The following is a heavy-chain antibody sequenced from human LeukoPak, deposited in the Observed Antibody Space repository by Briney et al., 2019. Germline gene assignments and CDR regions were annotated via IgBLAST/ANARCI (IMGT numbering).Heavy chain of an antibody. V-gene: IGHV1-46*01. D-gene: IGHD6-19*01. CDR3: ARSLAVGGTRAY. J-gene: IGHJ4*02. CDR1: GYTFTSYY. CDR2: INPSGGNT. Sequence: ASVKVSCKASGYTFTSYYMHWVRQAPGQGLEWMGIINPSGGNTSYAQKFQGRVTMTRDTSTSTVYMELSSLRSEDTAVYYCARSLAVGGTRAYWGQGTLVTVSS.